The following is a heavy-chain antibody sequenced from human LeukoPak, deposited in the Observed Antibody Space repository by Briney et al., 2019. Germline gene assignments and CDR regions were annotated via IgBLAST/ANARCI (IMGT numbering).Heavy chain of an antibody. D-gene: IGHD3-9*01. J-gene: IGHJ4*02. V-gene: IGHV3-66*01. Sequence: PGGSLRLSCAASGFTVSSNYMSWVRQAPGKGLEWVSVIYSGGSTYYADSVKGRFTISRDNSKNTLYLQMNSLRAEDTAVYYCAKARYLQRFDYWGQGTLVTVSS. CDR2: IYSGGST. CDR3: AKARYLQRFDY. CDR1: GFTVSSNY.